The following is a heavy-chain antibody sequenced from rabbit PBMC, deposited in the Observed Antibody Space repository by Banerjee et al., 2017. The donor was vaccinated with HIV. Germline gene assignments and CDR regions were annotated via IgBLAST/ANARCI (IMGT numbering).Heavy chain of an antibody. CDR1: GIDFSSYG. CDR2: INTSSGNT. V-gene: IGHV1S45*01. Sequence: QEQLVESGGGLVTLGGSLKLSCKAPGIDFSSYGISWVRQAPGKGLEWIACINTSSGNTVYASWAKGRFTVSKTSSTTVTLQMTSLTAADTATYFCGRDRDGDAGYGSLALWGPGTLVTVS. CDR3: GRDRDGDAGYGSLAL. J-gene: IGHJ6*01. D-gene: IGHD6-1*01.